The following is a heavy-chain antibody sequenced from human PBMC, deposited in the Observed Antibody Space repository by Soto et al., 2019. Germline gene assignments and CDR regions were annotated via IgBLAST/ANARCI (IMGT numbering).Heavy chain of an antibody. V-gene: IGHV3-30*03. CDR2: ISRDGGTK. J-gene: IGHJ4*02. CDR1: GFTVSTYG. CDR3: TGEVASGY. Sequence: QVQVVESGGGVVQPGRSLRLSCAVSGFTVSTYGMHWVRQAPGKGLEWVAVISRDGGTKYYADSVKGRFTISRDNSRNTLFLEMNSLRGDEMAVYYCTGEVASGYWGQGTLVTVSS. D-gene: IGHD2-8*02.